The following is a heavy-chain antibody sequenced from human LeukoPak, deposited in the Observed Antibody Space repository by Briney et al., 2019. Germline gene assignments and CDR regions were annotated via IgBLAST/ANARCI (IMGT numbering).Heavy chain of an antibody. D-gene: IGHD6-13*01. CDR1: GDSVSSNSAA. Sequence: SQTLSLTCAISGDSVSSNSAAWNWIRQSPSRGLEWLGRTYYRSKWYNDYAVSVKSRITINPDTSKNQFSLQLNSVTPEDTAVYYCARDVYSSSWANDAFDIWGQGTMVTVSS. J-gene: IGHJ3*02. CDR2: TYYRSKWYN. V-gene: IGHV6-1*01. CDR3: ARDVYSSSWANDAFDI.